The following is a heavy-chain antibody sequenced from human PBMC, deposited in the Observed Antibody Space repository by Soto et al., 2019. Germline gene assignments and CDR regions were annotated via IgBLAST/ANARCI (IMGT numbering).Heavy chain of an antibody. J-gene: IGHJ3*02. Sequence: GASVKVSCKASGYTFTSYDINWVRQATGQGLEWVGWMNPNSGNTGYAQKFQGRVTMTRDTSASTAYMELSSLRSEDTAVYYCWILEWLLEGGANRVDAFDIWGQGTMVTVSS. V-gene: IGHV1-8*01. CDR1: GYTFTSYD. D-gene: IGHD3-3*01. CDR3: WILEWLLEGGANRVDAFDI. CDR2: MNPNSGNT.